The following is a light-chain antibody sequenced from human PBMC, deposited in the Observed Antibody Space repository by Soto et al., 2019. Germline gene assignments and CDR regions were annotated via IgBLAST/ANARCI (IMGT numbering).Light chain of an antibody. V-gene: IGKV3-15*01. CDR1: QSVSSN. Sequence: EILMTQSPVTLSVSPGERATLSCRAGQSVSSNLAWYQQKPGQAPSLLIYGAFTRATGIPARFSGTGSGTEFTLTISSLQSEDFALYYCQQYNDWPLTFGQGTRLEIK. CDR3: QQYNDWPLT. J-gene: IGKJ5*01. CDR2: GAF.